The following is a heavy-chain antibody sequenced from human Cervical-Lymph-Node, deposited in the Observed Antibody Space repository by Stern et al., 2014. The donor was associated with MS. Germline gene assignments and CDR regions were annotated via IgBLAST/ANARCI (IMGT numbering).Heavy chain of an antibody. CDR2: MNPRGGST. CDR3: AKNGLLRGSYRFDP. D-gene: IGHD2-8*01. V-gene: IGHV1-46*01. Sequence: VQLVESGAEAKKPGASVRVSCKAFGYTFTDDYMHWVRQAPGQGLEWMGIMNPRGGSTSYAQRFQGRLTMTRDTSTNTVYMELRNLEYEDTAVYYCAKNGLLRGSYRFDPWGQGTLVTVSS. J-gene: IGHJ5*02. CDR1: GYTFTDDY.